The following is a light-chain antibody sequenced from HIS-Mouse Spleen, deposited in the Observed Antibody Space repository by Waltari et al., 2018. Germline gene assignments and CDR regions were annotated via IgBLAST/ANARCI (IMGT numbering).Light chain of an antibody. CDR3: CSDAGSSTFGV. V-gene: IGLV2-23*03. Sequence: QSALTQPASVSGSPGQSITISCTGTSSDVGSYNLVSWYQQHPGKAPKLMIYEGSKRPSGVSKRFSGSKSGNTASLTISGLQAEDEADYYCCSDAGSSTFGVFGGGTKLTVL. J-gene: IGLJ3*02. CDR2: EGS. CDR1: SSDVGSYNL.